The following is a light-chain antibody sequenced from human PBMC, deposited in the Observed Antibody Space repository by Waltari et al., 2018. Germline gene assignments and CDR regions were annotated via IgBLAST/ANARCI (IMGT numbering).Light chain of an antibody. CDR2: YAS. Sequence: IRVTHSPFSLSACAGDRVTITCSASQGISSYFSWYQQQPAKAHKLFIYYASSLQSGVPSSFSGSGSGTDYTLTISSMQPEDFATYYCQQYYSTRPFGGGTKVEIK. CDR3: QQYYSTRP. CDR1: QGISSY. J-gene: IGKJ4*01. V-gene: IGKV1D-43*01.